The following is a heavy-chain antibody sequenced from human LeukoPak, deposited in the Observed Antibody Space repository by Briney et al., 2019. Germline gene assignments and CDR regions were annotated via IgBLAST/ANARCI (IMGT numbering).Heavy chain of an antibody. J-gene: IGHJ4*02. V-gene: IGHV3-23*01. CDR1: GFTFSRIA. CDR3: AKGQELDDGVFDS. Sequence: GGSLRLSCAASGFTFSRIAMTWVRQAPGMGLEWVSTIRSNGDTAYNADSVRGRFAISRDNSKNALFLQMNSLRVEDTAIYYCAKGQELDDGVFDSWGQGTLVTVSS. CDR2: IRSNGDTA. D-gene: IGHD1-1*01.